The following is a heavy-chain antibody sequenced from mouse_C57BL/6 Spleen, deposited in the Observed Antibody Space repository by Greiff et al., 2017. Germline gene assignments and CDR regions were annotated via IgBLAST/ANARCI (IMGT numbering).Heavy chain of an antibody. Sequence: VQLQQSGPELVKPGASVKISCKASGYTFTDYYMNWVKQSHGKSLEWIGDINPNNGGTSYNQKFKGKATLTVDKSSSTAYMELRSLTSEDSAVYYCAREGYYYGSSSYYFDYWGQGTTLTVSS. CDR2: INPNNGGT. J-gene: IGHJ2*01. CDR1: GYTFTDYY. D-gene: IGHD1-1*01. V-gene: IGHV1-26*01. CDR3: AREGYYYGSSSYYFDY.